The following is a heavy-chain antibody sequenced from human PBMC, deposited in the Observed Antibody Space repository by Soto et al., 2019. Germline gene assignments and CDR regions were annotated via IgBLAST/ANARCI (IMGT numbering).Heavy chain of an antibody. D-gene: IGHD3-22*01. J-gene: IGHJ4*02. CDR2: ISYDGSNK. V-gene: IGHV3-30-3*01. CDR1: GFTFSSYA. Sequence: QMQLVESGGGVVQPGRSLRLSCAASGFTFSSYAMHWVRQAPGKGLEWVAVISYDGSNKYYADSVKGRFTISRDNSKNTLYLQMSSLRSEDTAVYYCARDRGIVVLITLPVDYWGQGTLVTVSS. CDR3: ARDRGIVVLITLPVDY.